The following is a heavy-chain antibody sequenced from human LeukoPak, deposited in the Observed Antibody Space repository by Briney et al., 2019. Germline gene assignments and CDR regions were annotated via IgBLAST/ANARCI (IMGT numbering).Heavy chain of an antibody. J-gene: IGHJ1*01. CDR2: ISSSSSYI. D-gene: IGHD2-15*01. V-gene: IGHV3-21*01. Sequence: GGSLRLSCAASGFTFSSYSMNWARQAPGKGLEWVSSISSSSSYIYYADSVKGRFTISRDNAKNSLYLQMNSLRAEDTAVYYCARSITTYCSGGTCYSAEYFQHWGQGTLVTVSS. CDR1: GFTFSSYS. CDR3: ARSITTYCSGGTCYSAEYFQH.